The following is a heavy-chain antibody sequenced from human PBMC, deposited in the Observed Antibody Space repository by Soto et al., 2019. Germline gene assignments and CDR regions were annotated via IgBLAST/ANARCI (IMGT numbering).Heavy chain of an antibody. Sequence: GASVKVSCKASGGTFSSYAISWVRQAPGQGLEWMGGIIPIFGTANYAQKFQGRVTITADESTSTAYMELSSLRSEDTAVYYCATTGRGYSGYDPLRGWSGFVFDPWGQGTLVTVSS. D-gene: IGHD5-12*01. V-gene: IGHV1-69*13. CDR1: GGTFSSYA. CDR3: ATTGRGYSGYDPLRGWSGFVFDP. J-gene: IGHJ5*02. CDR2: IIPIFGTA.